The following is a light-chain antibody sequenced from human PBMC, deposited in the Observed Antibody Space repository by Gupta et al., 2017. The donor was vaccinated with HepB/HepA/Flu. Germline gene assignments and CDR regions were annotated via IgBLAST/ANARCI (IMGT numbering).Light chain of an antibody. V-gene: IGKV1-39*01. CDR2: ATS. CDR1: QSIVNS. Sequence: DIQMTQSPSSLSASVGDRVTLTCRASQSIVNSLNWYQQKPGQAPKLLIYATSNLQSGVPSRFIGSGSGTDFTLTISRLQPEDFATYYCQRCDSTLWTFGQGTKVDIK. CDR3: QRCDSTLWT. J-gene: IGKJ1*01.